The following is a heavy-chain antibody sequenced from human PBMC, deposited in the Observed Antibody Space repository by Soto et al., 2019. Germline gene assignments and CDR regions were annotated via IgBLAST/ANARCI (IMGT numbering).Heavy chain of an antibody. Sequence: PGGSLRLSCAASGFIFSSYWMSWVRQAPGKGLEWVANIKQDGSEKYYVDSVKGRFTISRDNAKNSLYLQMNSLRAEDTAVYYCARDWESYGYCSSTSCYPSGVLYDYWGQGXLVTVSS. J-gene: IGHJ4*02. V-gene: IGHV3-7*01. CDR1: GFIFSSYW. CDR2: IKQDGSEK. D-gene: IGHD2-2*03. CDR3: ARDWESYGYCSSTSCYPSGVLYDY.